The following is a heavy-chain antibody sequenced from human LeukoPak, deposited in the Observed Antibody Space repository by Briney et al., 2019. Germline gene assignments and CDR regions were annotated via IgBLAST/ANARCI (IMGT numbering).Heavy chain of an antibody. Sequence: SETLSLTCAVYGGSFSGYYWSWIRQPPGKGLEWIGEINHSGSTNYNPSLKSRVTISVDTSKNQFSLKLSSVTAADTAVYYCARFLSPSRGSYNWFDPWGQGTLVTVFS. J-gene: IGHJ5*02. V-gene: IGHV4-34*01. CDR3: ARFLSPSRGSYNWFDP. D-gene: IGHD1-26*01. CDR2: INHSGST. CDR1: GGSFSGYY.